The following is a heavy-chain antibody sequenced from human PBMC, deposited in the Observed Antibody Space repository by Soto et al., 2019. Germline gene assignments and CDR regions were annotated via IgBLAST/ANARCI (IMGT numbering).Heavy chain of an antibody. CDR3: AKDHDIVATTWFDY. D-gene: IGHD5-12*01. J-gene: IGHJ4*02. CDR1: GFTFDDYA. CDR2: ISWNSGSI. V-gene: IGHV3-9*01. Sequence: EVQLVESGRGLVQPGRSLRLSCAASGFTFDDYAMHWVRQAPGKGLEWVSGISWNSGSIGYADSVKGRFTISRDNAKNSLYLQMNSLRAEDTALYYCAKDHDIVATTWFDYWGQGTLVTVSS.